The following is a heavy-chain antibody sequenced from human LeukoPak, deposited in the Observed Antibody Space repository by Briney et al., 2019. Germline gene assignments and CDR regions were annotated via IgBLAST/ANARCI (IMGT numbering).Heavy chain of an antibody. Sequence: SETLSLTCTVSGGSISSYYWSWIRQPPGKGLEWIGYIYYSGSTNYNPSLKSRVTISVDTSKNQFSLKLSSVTAADTAVYYCARGDPLVAYGYWGQGTLVTVSS. CDR2: IYYSGST. V-gene: IGHV4-59*01. D-gene: IGHD2-15*01. CDR1: GGSISSYY. J-gene: IGHJ4*02. CDR3: ARGDPLVAYGY.